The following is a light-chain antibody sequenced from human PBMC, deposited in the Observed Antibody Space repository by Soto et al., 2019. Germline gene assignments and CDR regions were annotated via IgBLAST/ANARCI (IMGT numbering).Light chain of an antibody. J-gene: IGLJ2*01. Sequence: QSALTQPASLSGSPGQSITISCSGTSSDVGAYNFVSWYQQHPGKAPKLIIYEVSIRPSGLSNRFSGSKSGNVASLTISGLQPEDEADYYCSSYTSISTQVFGGGNKLTVL. CDR3: SSYTSISTQV. V-gene: IGLV2-14*01. CDR1: SSDVGAYNF. CDR2: EVS.